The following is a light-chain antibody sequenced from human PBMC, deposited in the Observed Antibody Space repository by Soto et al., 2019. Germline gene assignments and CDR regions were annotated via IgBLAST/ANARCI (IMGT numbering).Light chain of an antibody. J-gene: IGLJ1*01. V-gene: IGLV3-25*02. Sequence: SYELTQTPSVSVSPGQTARITCSGDELSKQYVYWYQQKPGQAPVLVIYKDSERASGIPERFSASSSGTTVTLTISGVRAEDEADYYCQSSEETGISYVSGNGTKVAVL. CDR2: KDS. CDR1: ELSKQY. CDR3: QSSEETGISYV.